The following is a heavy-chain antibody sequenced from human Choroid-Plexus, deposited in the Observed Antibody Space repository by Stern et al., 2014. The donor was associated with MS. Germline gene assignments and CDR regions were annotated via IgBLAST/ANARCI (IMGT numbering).Heavy chain of an antibody. Sequence: VQLVESAGGVVQPGRPLRLSCVASGFTFGSCAMHWVRQAPGKGLEWVAGVSYDGSNKYYADSVKGRFTISRDNSQNTLYMQMSSLRPEDTAVYYCAKDRQYLTYFFDHWGQVSLVTVSS. D-gene: IGHD2/OR15-2a*01. CDR1: GFTFGSCA. CDR2: VSYDGSNK. J-gene: IGHJ5*02. CDR3: AKDRQYLTYFFDH. V-gene: IGHV3-30*18.